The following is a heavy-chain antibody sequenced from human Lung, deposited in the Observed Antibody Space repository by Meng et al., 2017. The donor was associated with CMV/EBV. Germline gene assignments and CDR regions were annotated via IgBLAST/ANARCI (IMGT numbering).Heavy chain of an antibody. Sequence: LTXAASGFTFSSYEMNWVRQAPGKGLEWVSYISSSGSTIYYADSVKGRFTISRDNAKNSLYLQMNSLRAEDTAVYYCASYYYDSSGYRDYWGQGTLVTVSS. J-gene: IGHJ4*02. CDR1: GFTFSSYE. V-gene: IGHV3-48*03. CDR3: ASYYYDSSGYRDY. D-gene: IGHD3-22*01. CDR2: ISSSGSTI.